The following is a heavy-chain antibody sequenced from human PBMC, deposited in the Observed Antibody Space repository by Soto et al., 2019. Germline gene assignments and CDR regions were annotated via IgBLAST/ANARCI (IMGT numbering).Heavy chain of an antibody. CDR2: INPYSGHT. J-gene: IGHJ5*02. D-gene: IGHD3-22*01. CDR1: GYTFTSYG. Sequence: QIQLVQSGAEVKKPGTSVKVSCKAPGYTFTSYGICWVRQAPGLGLEWMGWINPYSGHTNYAQNFQDRATLTTDTSTNTAYMELKSLRSDDTAVYFCARGQVVNFDNWFDPWGQGTLVTVSS. V-gene: IGHV1-18*04. CDR3: ARGQVVNFDNWFDP.